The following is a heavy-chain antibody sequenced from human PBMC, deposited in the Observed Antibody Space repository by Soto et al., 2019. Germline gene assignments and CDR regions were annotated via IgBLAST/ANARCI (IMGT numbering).Heavy chain of an antibody. CDR2: ISGSGGST. D-gene: IGHD2-15*01. Sequence: GGSLRLSCAASGFTFSSYAMSWVRQAPGKGLEWVSAISGSGGSTYYADSVKGRFTISRDNSKNTLYLQMNSLRAEDTAVYYCAKHSAFIGVVAAAFDYWGQGTLVTVSS. V-gene: IGHV3-23*01. J-gene: IGHJ4*02. CDR3: AKHSAFIGVVAAAFDY. CDR1: GFTFSSYA.